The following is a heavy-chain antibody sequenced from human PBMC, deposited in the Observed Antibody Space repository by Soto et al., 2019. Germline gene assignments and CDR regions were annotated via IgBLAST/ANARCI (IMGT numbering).Heavy chain of an antibody. CDR3: ARFLSSHFEQLGLWYFDY. D-gene: IGHD6-13*01. CDR1: GYTFTSYG. J-gene: IGHJ4*02. CDR2: ISAYNGNT. V-gene: IGHV1-18*01. Sequence: ASVKVSCKASGYTFTSYGLSWVRQAPGQGLEWMGWISAYNGNTNYAQKLQGRVTMTTDTSTSTAYMELRSLRSDDTAVYYCARFLSSHFEQLGLWYFDYWGQGTLVTVSS.